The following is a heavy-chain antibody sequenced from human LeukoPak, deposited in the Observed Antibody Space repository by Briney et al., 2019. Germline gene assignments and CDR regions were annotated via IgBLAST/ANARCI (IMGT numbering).Heavy chain of an antibody. D-gene: IGHD3-22*01. Sequence: SQTLSLTCAISGDSVSSNSAAWNWIRQSPSRGLEWLGRTYYRSKWYNDYAVSVKSRITINPDTSKNQFSLKLSSVTAADTAVYYCARGPYDSSGYYYVWGQGTLVTVSS. CDR3: ARGPYDSSGYYYV. J-gene: IGHJ4*02. V-gene: IGHV6-1*01. CDR2: TYYRSKWYN. CDR1: GDSVSSNSAA.